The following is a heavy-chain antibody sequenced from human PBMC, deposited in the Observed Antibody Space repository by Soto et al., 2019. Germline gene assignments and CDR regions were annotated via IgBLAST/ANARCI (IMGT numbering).Heavy chain of an antibody. CDR3: AKDRYSYGYLDAFDI. CDR1: GFTFSSYA. J-gene: IGHJ3*02. V-gene: IGHV3-23*01. CDR2: ISGSGGST. Sequence: PGGSLRLSCAASGFTFSSYAMSWVRQAPGKGLEWVSAISGSGGSTYYADSVKGRFTISRDNSKNTLYPQMNSLRAEDTAVYYCAKDRYSYGYLDAFDIWGQGTMVTVSS. D-gene: IGHD5-18*01.